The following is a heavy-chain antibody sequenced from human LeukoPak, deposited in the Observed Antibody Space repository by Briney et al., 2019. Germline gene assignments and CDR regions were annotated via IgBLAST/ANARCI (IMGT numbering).Heavy chain of an antibody. CDR3: AREGAYIVATIYTYYYYGMDV. V-gene: IGHV3-33*01. D-gene: IGHD5-12*01. J-gene: IGHJ6*04. CDR1: GFTFSSYG. CDR2: IWYDGSNK. Sequence: GGSLRLSCAASGFTFSSYGMHWVRQAPGKGLEWVAVIWYDGSNKYYADSVKGRFTIFRDNSKNTLYLQMNSLRAEDTAVYYCAREGAYIVATIYTYYYYGMDVWGKGTTVTVSS.